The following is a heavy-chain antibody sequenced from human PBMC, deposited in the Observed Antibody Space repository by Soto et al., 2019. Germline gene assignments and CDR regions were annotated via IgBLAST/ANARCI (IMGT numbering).Heavy chain of an antibody. CDR2: IKQDGSEK. CDR1: GFTFSSYW. V-gene: IGHV3-7*01. J-gene: IGHJ3*02. CDR3: ARYSSSSAKAFDI. Sequence: GGSLSLSCAASGFTFSSYWMSWVRQAPGKGLEWVANIKQDGSEKYYVDSVKGRFTISRDNAKNSLYLQMNSLRAEDTAVYYCARYSSSSAKAFDIWGQGTMVTVSS. D-gene: IGHD6-6*01.